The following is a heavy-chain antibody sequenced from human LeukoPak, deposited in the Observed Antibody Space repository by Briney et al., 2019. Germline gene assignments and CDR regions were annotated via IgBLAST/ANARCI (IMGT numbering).Heavy chain of an antibody. Sequence: GGSLRLSCKASGYTFTGYYMHWVRQAPGQGLEWMGWINPNSGGTNYAQKFQGRVTMTRDTSISTAYMELSRLRSDDTAVYYCARVEKYDYWGQGTLVTVSS. D-gene: IGHD3-3*01. CDR3: ARVEKYDY. V-gene: IGHV1-2*02. CDR2: INPNSGGT. J-gene: IGHJ4*02. CDR1: GYTFTGYY.